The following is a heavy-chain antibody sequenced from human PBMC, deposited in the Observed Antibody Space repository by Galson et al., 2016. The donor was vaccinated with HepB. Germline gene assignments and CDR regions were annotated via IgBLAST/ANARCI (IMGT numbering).Heavy chain of an antibody. CDR3: ARHLWVAGPGYYYYYGMDV. D-gene: IGHD6-19*01. J-gene: IGHJ6*02. CDR1: GGSISSNSYY. CDR2: IYYSGST. V-gene: IGHV4-39*01. Sequence: ETLSLTCTVSGGSISSNSYYWGWIRQPPGKGLEWIGRIYYSGSTYYNPSLKSRVTISADTSKNQFSLKLSSVTAADTALYYCARHLWVAGPGYYYYYGMDVWGQGTTVTVSS.